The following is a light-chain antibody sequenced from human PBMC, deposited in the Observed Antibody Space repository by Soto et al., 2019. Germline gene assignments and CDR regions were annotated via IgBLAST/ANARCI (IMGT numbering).Light chain of an antibody. CDR3: QQRSNWPPSLT. J-gene: IGKJ4*01. V-gene: IGKV3-11*01. CDR2: DAS. CDR1: QSVSSY. Sequence: EIVLTQSPAPPSLSPGEKATLPCRARQSVSSYLAWYQQKPGQAPRLLIYDASNRATGIPARFSGSGSGTDFTLTISSLEPEDFAVYYCQQRSNWPPSLTFGGGTKVDIK.